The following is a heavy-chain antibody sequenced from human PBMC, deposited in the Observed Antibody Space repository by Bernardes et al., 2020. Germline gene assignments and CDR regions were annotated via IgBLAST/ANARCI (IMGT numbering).Heavy chain of an antibody. D-gene: IGHD3-10*01. V-gene: IGHV3-53*01. J-gene: IGHJ6*04. CDR3: ARDLSRDYYYYYGMDV. CDR2: IYSGGST. Sequence: GGALRPPCAAPGFTLSSNYKSWGPQGPGEGVGWGSVIYSGGSTYYADSVKGRFTISRDNSKNTLYLQMNSLRAEDTAVYYCARDLSRDYYYYYGMDVWGKGTTVTVSS. CDR1: GFTLSSNY.